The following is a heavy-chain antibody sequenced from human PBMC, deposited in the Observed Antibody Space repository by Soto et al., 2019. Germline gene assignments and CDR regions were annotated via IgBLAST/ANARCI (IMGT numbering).Heavy chain of an antibody. D-gene: IGHD2-15*01. CDR3: ASGPLGGRGYCSGGRCPYSIDY. V-gene: IGHV3-66*01. CDR2: IYSGGYT. Sequence: PGGSLRLSCAASGFSVSSIYMSWVRQAPGKGLEWVSVIYSGGYTSYADSVKGRFTISRDNSKNTLYLQMNSLRAEDTAVYYCASGPLGGRGYCSGGRCPYSIDYWGQGTLVTVSS. CDR1: GFSVSSIY. J-gene: IGHJ4*02.